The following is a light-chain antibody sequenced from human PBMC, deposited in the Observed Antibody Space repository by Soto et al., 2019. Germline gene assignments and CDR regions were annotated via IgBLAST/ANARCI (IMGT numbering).Light chain of an antibody. CDR2: DVS. Sequence: QSVLIQPASVSGSPEQSITISCTGASSDVGYSSSVSWYQQHPGKAPKLVIFDVSNRPSGVSNRFSGSKSGNTASLTISGLQAEDEADYYCCSWTSSATYVSGTGTKVTVL. CDR3: CSWTSSATYV. J-gene: IGLJ1*01. V-gene: IGLV2-14*01. CDR1: SSDVGYSSS.